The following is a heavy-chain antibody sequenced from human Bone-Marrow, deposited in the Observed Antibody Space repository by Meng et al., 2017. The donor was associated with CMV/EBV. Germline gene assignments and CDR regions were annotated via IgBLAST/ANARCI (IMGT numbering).Heavy chain of an antibody. Sequence: GSLRLSCTVSGGSISSSSYYWGWIRQPPGKGLEWIGSIYYSGSTYYNPSLKSRLTISVDTSRNQFSLKLSSVTAADTAVYYCARLSGRYGGNSGRFDYWGQGTLVTVSS. CDR3: ARLSGRYGGNSGRFDY. CDR1: GGSISSSSYY. J-gene: IGHJ4*02. D-gene: IGHD4-23*01. CDR2: IYYSGST. V-gene: IGHV4-39*01.